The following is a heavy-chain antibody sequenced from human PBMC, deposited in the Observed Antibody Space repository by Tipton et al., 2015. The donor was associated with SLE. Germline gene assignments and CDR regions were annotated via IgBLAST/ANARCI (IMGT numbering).Heavy chain of an antibody. D-gene: IGHD3/OR15-3a*01. V-gene: IGHV1-18*01. J-gene: IGHJ4*02. Sequence: QSGAEVKKPGASVRVSCKASGYTFTAYVISWVRQAPGQGLEWMGWISAYNGNTNYAQKLQGRVTMTTDTSTSTAYMELRSLRSDDTALYYCAMAGTGRNWGDYWGQGTLVTVPS. CDR3: AMAGTGRNWGDY. CDR1: GYTFTAYV. CDR2: ISAYNGNT.